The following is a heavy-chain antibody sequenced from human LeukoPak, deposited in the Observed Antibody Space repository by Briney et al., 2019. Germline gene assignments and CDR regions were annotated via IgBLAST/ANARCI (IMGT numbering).Heavy chain of an antibody. CDR2: IYYSGST. CDR3: ARGKSDFWSGYYTGDYIDY. D-gene: IGHD3-3*01. CDR1: GGSISSYY. Sequence: SETLSLTCTVSGGSISSYYWSWIRQPPGKGLEWIGYIYYSGSTNYNPSLKSRVTISVDTSKNQFSLKLSSVTAADTAVYYCARGKSDFWSGYYTGDYIDYWGQGTLVTVSS. J-gene: IGHJ4*02. V-gene: IGHV4-59*01.